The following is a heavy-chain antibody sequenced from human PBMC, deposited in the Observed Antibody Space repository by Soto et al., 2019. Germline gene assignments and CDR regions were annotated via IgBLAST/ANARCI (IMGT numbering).Heavy chain of an antibody. D-gene: IGHD3-10*01. V-gene: IGHV3-23*01. Sequence: EVQLLESGGGLVQPGGSLRLSCAASGFTFSSYAMSWVRQAPGKGLEWVSAISGSGGSTYYADSVKGRFTISRDNSKNTLYLQMNSLRAEDTAVYYCSKLLISPPAYGMDVWGQGTTVTVSS. CDR1: GFTFSSYA. CDR2: ISGSGGST. CDR3: SKLLISPPAYGMDV. J-gene: IGHJ6*02.